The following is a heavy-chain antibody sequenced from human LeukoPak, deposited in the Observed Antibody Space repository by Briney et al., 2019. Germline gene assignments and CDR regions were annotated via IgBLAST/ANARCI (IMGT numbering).Heavy chain of an antibody. CDR1: GGSISSSGYY. CDR2: IYYSGSN. CDR3: ANMGYSYAPGLFDP. J-gene: IGHJ5*02. D-gene: IGHD5-18*01. Sequence: SETLSLTCTVSGGSISSSGYYWGWIRQTPGKGLEWIGSIYYSGSNYHNPSLKSRVSMSVDTSKNQFSLKLSSVTAADTAVYYCANMGYSYAPGLFDPRGQGTLVTVSS. V-gene: IGHV4-39*07.